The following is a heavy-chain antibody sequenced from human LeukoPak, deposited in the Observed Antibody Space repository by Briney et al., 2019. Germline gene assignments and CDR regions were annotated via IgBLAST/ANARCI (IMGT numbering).Heavy chain of an antibody. Sequence: SETLSLTRTVSGGSISSYYWSWIRQPPEKGLEWIGYTHYSGTTNYNPSLKSRVSISIDTSKSQFSLKLSSVTAADTAVYYCASAMIGVPDDAFDIWGQGTMVTVSS. V-gene: IGHV4-59*01. CDR3: ASAMIGVPDDAFDI. J-gene: IGHJ3*02. D-gene: IGHD3-22*01. CDR2: THYSGTT. CDR1: GGSISSYY.